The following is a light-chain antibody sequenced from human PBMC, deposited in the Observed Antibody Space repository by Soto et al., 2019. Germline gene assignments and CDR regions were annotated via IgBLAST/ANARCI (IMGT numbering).Light chain of an antibody. CDR1: TTDIDNYDS. CDR2: EVN. Sequence: QSALTQWPSVSGSPGQSVSITATATTTDIDNYDSVSWYQQAPDTAPKLIIYEVNNRPSGAPDRFSGSTSGNPASLTISGLQGEDETDDFCSLYSSNGSLIVGPGTKVPVL. CDR3: SLYSSNGSLI. J-gene: IGLJ1*01. V-gene: IGLV2-18*01.